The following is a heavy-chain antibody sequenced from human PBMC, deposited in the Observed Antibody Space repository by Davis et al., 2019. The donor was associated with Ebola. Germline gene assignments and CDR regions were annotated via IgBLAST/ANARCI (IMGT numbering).Heavy chain of an antibody. D-gene: IGHD6-19*01. CDR3: ARGRNGGWDFDY. J-gene: IGHJ4*02. CDR2: ISAYNGHT. V-gene: IGHV1-18*01. Sequence: ASVKVSCKASGYTFNTHGVSWVRQAPGHGLEWMAWISAYNGHTNYAQKFQGRLTLTTDTSTSTVYMELRSLTSNDTAEYYCARGRNGGWDFDYWGQGTLVTVSS. CDR1: GYTFNTHG.